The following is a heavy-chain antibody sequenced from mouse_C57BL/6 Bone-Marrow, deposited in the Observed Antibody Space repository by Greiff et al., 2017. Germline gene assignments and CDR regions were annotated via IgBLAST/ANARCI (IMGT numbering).Heavy chain of an antibody. Sequence: VQLQESGPGLVAPSQSLSITCTVSGFSLTSYGVHWVRQPPGKGLEWLVVIWSDGSTTYNSALNSRLSISKDNSKSQVFLKMNSLQTDDTAMYYCARHEGTLYDAMDYWGQGTSVTVSS. V-gene: IGHV2-6-1*01. CDR3: ARHEGTLYDAMDY. D-gene: IGHD3-1*01. J-gene: IGHJ4*01. CDR1: GFSLTSYG. CDR2: IWSDGST.